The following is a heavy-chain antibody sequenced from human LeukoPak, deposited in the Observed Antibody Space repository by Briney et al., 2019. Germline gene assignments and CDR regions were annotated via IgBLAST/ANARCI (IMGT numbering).Heavy chain of an antibody. CDR3: AREPSSYDRNFDY. V-gene: IGHV3-30*04. CDR2: ISYDGSNK. D-gene: IGHD3-22*01. CDR1: GLTFSSYA. J-gene: IGHJ4*02. Sequence: GGSLRLSCAASGLTFSSYAMHWVRQAPGKGLEWVAVISYDGSNKYYADSVKGRFTISRDNSKNTLYLQMNSLRAEDTAAYYCAREPSSYDRNFDYWGQGTLVTVSS.